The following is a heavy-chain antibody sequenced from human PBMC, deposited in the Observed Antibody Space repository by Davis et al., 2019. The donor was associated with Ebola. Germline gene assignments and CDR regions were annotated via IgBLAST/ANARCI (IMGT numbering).Heavy chain of an antibody. Sequence: SVKVSCKASGGTFSSYAISWVRQAPGQGLEWMGGIIPIFGTANYAQKFQGRVTITADESTSTAYMELSSLRSEDTAVYYCARERSLVVDPIQQYYYYGMDVWGQGTTVTVSS. J-gene: IGHJ6*02. CDR3: ARERSLVVDPIQQYYYYGMDV. D-gene: IGHD5-12*01. CDR2: IIPIFGTA. CDR1: GGTFSSYA. V-gene: IGHV1-69*13.